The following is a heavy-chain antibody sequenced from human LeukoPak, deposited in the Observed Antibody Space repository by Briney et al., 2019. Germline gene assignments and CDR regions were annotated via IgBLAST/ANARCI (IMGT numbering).Heavy chain of an antibody. J-gene: IGHJ4*02. D-gene: IGHD2-8*01. V-gene: IGHV1-69*05. CDR2: SVPFFGTA. Sequence: ASVKVSCKAPGGTFNSYVISWVRQAPGQGLEWMGGSVPFFGTANYAQKFQGRVTLTRDGSTSTAYMELNNLRYEDTAVYFCARNGGPYYFDSWGQGTLVTVSS. CDR3: ARNGGPYYFDS. CDR1: GGTFNSYV.